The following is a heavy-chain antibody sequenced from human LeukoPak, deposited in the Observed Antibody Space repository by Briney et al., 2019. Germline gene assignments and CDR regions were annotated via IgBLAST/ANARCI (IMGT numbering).Heavy chain of an antibody. D-gene: IGHD1-14*01. V-gene: IGHV3-23*01. CDR3: AHHSDEDLPHY. Sequence: PGGSLRLSCAASGFTFINYPMTWVRQAPGKGLEWVSSISPNAAQTFYADSVRGRFTISRDNSKNTLSLQMNSLRVDDSAIYYCAHHSDEDLPHYWVQGTLVTVSS. CDR1: GFTFINYP. J-gene: IGHJ4*02. CDR2: ISPNAAQT.